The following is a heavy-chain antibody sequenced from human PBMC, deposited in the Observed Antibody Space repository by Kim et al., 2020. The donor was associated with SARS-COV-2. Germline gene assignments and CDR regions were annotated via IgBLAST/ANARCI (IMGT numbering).Heavy chain of an antibody. D-gene: IGHD5-18*01. V-gene: IGHV3-23*01. Sequence: AESGKGRFTISRDKSKNTLYLQMNSLRAEDTAVYYCAKDTGDSYANWFDPWGQGTLVTVSS. CDR3: AKDTGDSYANWFDP. J-gene: IGHJ5*02.